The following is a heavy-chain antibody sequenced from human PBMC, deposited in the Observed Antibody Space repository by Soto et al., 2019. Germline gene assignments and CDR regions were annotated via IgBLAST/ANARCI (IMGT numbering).Heavy chain of an antibody. CDR1: WDSLSGNSAG. CDR2: TYYKSKWNK. J-gene: IGHJ6*02. CDR3: TGITWFRGMDV. D-gene: IGHD3-10*01. V-gene: IGHV6-1*01. Sequence: SQTLSPTCYISWDSLSGNSAGWNWIRQSPSRGLEWLGRTYYKSKWNKDYALSVKSRITINPDTSKNQFSLHLYSVTPEDTAVYYCTGITWFRGMDVWGQGTPVTVSS.